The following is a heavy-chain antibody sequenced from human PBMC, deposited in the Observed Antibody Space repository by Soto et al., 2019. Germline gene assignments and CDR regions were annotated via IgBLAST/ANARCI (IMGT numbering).Heavy chain of an antibody. J-gene: IGHJ4*02. D-gene: IGHD3-22*01. Sequence: QVQLVQSGAEVKKPGSSVKVSCKASGGTFSSYAISWVRQAPGQGPEWMGGIIPIFGTANYAQKFQGRVTITADESTSTAYMELSSLRSEDTAVYYCARGYYDSSGYPAHLDYWGQGTLVTVSS. CDR3: ARGYYDSSGYPAHLDY. CDR1: GGTFSSYA. V-gene: IGHV1-69*01. CDR2: IIPIFGTA.